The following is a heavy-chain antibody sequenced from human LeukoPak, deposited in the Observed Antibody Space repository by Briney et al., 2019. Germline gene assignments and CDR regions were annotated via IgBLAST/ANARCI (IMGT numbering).Heavy chain of an antibody. CDR3: ARLGARQILEY. CDR2: IRQDGGEK. Sequence: GGSLRLSCAASEFSFSSYWMSWVRQAPGKGLEWVANIRQDGGEKYYLDSVKGRFTVSRDNARNSLYLQMNSLRAEDTAVYYCARLGARQILEYWGQGTLVTVSS. J-gene: IGHJ4*02. CDR1: EFSFSSYW. V-gene: IGHV3-7*01. D-gene: IGHD4-17*01.